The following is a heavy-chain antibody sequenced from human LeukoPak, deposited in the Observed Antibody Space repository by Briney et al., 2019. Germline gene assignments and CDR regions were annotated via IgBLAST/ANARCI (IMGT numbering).Heavy chain of an antibody. CDR2: ISSSGSTI. J-gene: IGHJ6*03. V-gene: IGHV3-11*04. CDR3: AKAGRYYYYYYMDV. CDR1: GFTFSDYY. D-gene: IGHD3-10*01. Sequence: PGGSLRLSCAASGFTFSDYYMSWIRQAPGKGLEWVSYISSSGSTIYYADSVKGRFTISRDNGKNSLYLQMNSLRAEDTAVYYCAKAGRYYYYYYMDVWGKGTTVTVSS.